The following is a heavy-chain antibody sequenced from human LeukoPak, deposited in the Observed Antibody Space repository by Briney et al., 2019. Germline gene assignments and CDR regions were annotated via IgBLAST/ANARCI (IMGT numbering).Heavy chain of an antibody. D-gene: IGHD1-14*01. CDR2: ISRSRSTI. J-gene: IGHJ3*02. CDR3: ARANRNGFDI. Sequence: TGGSLRLSCAPSGFTFSNYSMNWVRQAPGRGLEWVSYISRSRSTIYYADSVRGRFTISRDNAKNSLYLQMTSLRAEDTAVYYCARANRNGFDIWGQGKMVTVSS. CDR1: GFTFSNYS. V-gene: IGHV3-48*01.